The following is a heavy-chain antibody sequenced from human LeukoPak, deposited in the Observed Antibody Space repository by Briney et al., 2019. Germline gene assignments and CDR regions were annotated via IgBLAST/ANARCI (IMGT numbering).Heavy chain of an antibody. CDR1: GGSISSGGYY. Sequence: SETLSLTCTVSGGSISSGGYYWSWIRQHPGKGLEWIGYIYYSGSTYYNPSLKSRVTISVDTSKNQFSLKLSSVTAADTAVYYCARFAYDSGAFDIWGQGTMVTVSS. J-gene: IGHJ3*02. D-gene: IGHD3-10*01. CDR2: IYYSGST. CDR3: ARFAYDSGAFDI. V-gene: IGHV4-31*03.